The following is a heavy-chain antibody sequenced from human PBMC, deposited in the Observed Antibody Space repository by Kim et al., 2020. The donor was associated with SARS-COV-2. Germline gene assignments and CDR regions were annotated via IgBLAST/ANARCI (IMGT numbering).Heavy chain of an antibody. Sequence: GGSLRLSCAASGFTFSSYAMHWVRQAPGKGLEWVAVISYDGSNKYYADSVKGRFTISRDNSKNTLYLQMNSLRAEDTAVYYCARAHSGSYPTGLEGAFDIWGQGTMVTVSS. V-gene: IGHV3-30-3*01. CDR2: ISYDGSNK. J-gene: IGHJ3*02. CDR3: ARAHSGSYPTGLEGAFDI. D-gene: IGHD1-26*01. CDR1: GFTFSSYA.